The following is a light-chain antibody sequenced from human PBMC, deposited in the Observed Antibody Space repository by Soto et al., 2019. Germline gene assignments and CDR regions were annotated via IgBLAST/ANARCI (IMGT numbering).Light chain of an antibody. CDR3: QQTNSFPRT. CDR2: AAS. Sequence: IQMTQSPSSVSASVGDRVAITCRASLDITNWLAWYQLKPGKAPKLLIYAASSVQSGVPSRFNGGGSGTEVTLTISSLETEDFAPYYCQQTNSFPRTFGQGTKVEAK. V-gene: IGKV1-12*01. J-gene: IGKJ1*01. CDR1: LDITNW.